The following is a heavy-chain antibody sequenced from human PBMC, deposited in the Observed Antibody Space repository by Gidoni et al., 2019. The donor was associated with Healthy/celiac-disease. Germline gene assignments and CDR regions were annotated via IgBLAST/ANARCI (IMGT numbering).Heavy chain of an antibody. Sequence: EVQLVESGGVVVQPGGSLRLSCAASGFTFDDYTMHWVRQAPGKGLEWVSLISWDGGSTYYADSVKGRFTISRDNSKNSLYLQMNSLRTEDTALYYCAKDIRDGSMPGRYWGQGTLVTVSS. CDR3: AKDIRDGSMPGRY. V-gene: IGHV3-43*01. J-gene: IGHJ4*02. CDR2: ISWDGGST. CDR1: GFTFDDYT. D-gene: IGHD2-2*01.